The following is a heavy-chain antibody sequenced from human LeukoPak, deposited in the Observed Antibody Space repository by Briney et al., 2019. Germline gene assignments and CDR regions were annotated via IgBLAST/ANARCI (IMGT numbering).Heavy chain of an antibody. CDR2: INPNSGGT. Sequence: ASVKVSCKASGGTFSSYAISWVRQAPGQGLEWMGWINPNSGGTNYAQKFQGRVTMTRDTSISTAYMELSRLTSDDTAVYYCARTTEGGYTYGYFYYYYMDVWGKGTTVTISS. CDR3: ARTTEGGYTYGYFYYYYMDV. J-gene: IGHJ6*03. V-gene: IGHV1-2*02. CDR1: GGTFSSYA. D-gene: IGHD5-18*01.